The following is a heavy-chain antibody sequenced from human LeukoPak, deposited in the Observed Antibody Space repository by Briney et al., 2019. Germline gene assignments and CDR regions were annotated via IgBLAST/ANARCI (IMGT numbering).Heavy chain of an antibody. CDR2: IYSGGST. J-gene: IGHJ3*02. Sequence: PGGSLRLSCAASGFTVGSNYMSWVRQAPGKGLEWVSVIYSGGSTYYADSVKGRFTISRDNSKNTLYLQMNSLRAEDTAVYYCARDLTYAFDIWGQGTMVTVSS. V-gene: IGHV3-53*01. CDR3: ARDLTYAFDI. CDR1: GFTVGSNY.